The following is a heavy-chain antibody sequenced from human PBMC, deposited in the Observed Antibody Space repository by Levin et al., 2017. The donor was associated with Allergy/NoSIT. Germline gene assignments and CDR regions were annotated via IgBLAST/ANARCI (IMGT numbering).Heavy chain of an antibody. V-gene: IGHV4-39*02. CDR1: GGSIGSSGFY. Sequence: RPSETLSLTCIVSGGSIGSSGFYWGWIRQPPGKGLEWIGSVYYTGSTYYTPSLNSRLTISLDTSRNHFSLRLNSVTAADTAVYYCARYCGNTACSTRAFDHWGQGTLVTVSS. J-gene: IGHJ4*02. CDR2: VYYTGST. CDR3: ARYCGNTACSTRAFDH. D-gene: IGHD2-21*01.